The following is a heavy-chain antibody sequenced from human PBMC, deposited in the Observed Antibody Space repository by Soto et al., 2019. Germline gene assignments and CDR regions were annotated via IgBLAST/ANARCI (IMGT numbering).Heavy chain of an antibody. CDR1: GYTFTSYA. D-gene: IGHD2-2*02. CDR2: ISAYNGNT. CDR3: ARGQAAIDAFDI. V-gene: IGHV1-18*01. Sequence: ASVKVSCKASGYTFTSYAMHWVRQAPGQGLEWMGWISAYNGNTNYAQKLQGRVTMTTDTSTSTAYMELRSLRSDDTAVYYCARGQAAIDAFDIWGQGTMVTVSS. J-gene: IGHJ3*02.